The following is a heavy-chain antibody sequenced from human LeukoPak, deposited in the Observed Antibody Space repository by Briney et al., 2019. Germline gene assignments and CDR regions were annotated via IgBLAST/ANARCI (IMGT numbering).Heavy chain of an antibody. V-gene: IGHV1-24*01. CDR1: GYTLTELS. D-gene: IGHD1-26*01. Sequence: GASVKVSCKVSGYTLTELSMHWVRQAPGKGLEWMGGFDPEDGETIYAQKFQGRVTMTEDTSTDTAYTELSSLRSEDTAVYYCATRAPPYYYYGMDVRGKGTTVTVSS. J-gene: IGHJ6*04. CDR3: ATRAPPYYYYGMDV. CDR2: FDPEDGET.